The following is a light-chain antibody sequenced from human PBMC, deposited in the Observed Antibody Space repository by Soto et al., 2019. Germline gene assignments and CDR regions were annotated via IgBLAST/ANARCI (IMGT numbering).Light chain of an antibody. CDR1: QSISNF. J-gene: IGKJ4*01. CDR3: QQYHYSVLT. CDR2: AAS. Sequence: DILMTQSPSSLSASVGDRVTITCRASQSISNFLNWCQHKPGKAPKVLISAASTLRSGVPSRFSGSGSGTDFTLTISSLQPDDSATYYCQQYHYSVLTFGGGTTVEIK. V-gene: IGKV1-39*01.